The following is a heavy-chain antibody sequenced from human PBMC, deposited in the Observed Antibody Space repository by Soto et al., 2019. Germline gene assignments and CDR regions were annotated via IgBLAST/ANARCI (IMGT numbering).Heavy chain of an antibody. CDR2: IYDSGYIHDSGST. CDR3: ARVLPGFYSYLGMDV. Sequence: ASETLSLTCTVSGVTISGYYWNWIRQPPGKGLEWIGYIYDSGYIHDSGSTNYNPSLLSRVTISVDTSKNHLSLKLTSVTAADTAVYYCARVLPGFYSYLGMDVWGLGTTVTVSS. CDR1: GVTISGYY. J-gene: IGHJ6*02. D-gene: IGHD2-15*01. V-gene: IGHV4-59*01.